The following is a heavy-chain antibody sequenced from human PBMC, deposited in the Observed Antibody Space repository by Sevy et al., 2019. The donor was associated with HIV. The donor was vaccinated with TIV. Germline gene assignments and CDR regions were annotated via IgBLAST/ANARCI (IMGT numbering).Heavy chain of an antibody. CDR3: AGENAWGRGYS. V-gene: IGHV4-59*08. Sequence: SETLSLTCTVSGGSITSLYWNWIRQPPGKGLEWIGNINYNGHTNYNTSLKSRVTLSLDPSKNQCSLRLGSVTAADTAMYYCAGENAWGRGYSWGQGTLVTVSS. D-gene: IGHD1-26*01. CDR2: INYNGHT. J-gene: IGHJ4*02. CDR1: GGSITSLY.